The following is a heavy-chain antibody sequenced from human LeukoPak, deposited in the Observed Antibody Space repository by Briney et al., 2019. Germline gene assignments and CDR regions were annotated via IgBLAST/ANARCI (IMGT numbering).Heavy chain of an antibody. V-gene: IGHV1-2*02. CDR2: INPNSGGT. D-gene: IGHD5-18*01. J-gene: IGHJ4*02. Sequence: ASVKVSCKASGYTFTSYYMHWARQAPGQGLEWMGWINPNSGGTNYAQKFQGRVTMTRDTSISTAYMELSRLRFDDTAVYYCARVRYSYGYNFDYWGQGTLVTVSS. CDR3: ARVRYSYGYNFDY. CDR1: GYTFTSYY.